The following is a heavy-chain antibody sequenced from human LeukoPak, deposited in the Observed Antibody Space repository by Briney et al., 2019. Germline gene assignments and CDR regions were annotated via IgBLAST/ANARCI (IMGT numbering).Heavy chain of an antibody. V-gene: IGHV1-18*01. CDR2: IRAYSGNT. Sequence: ASVKVSCKSSGYTFSAYGIIWVRQAPGQGLEWIGYIRAYSGNTNYAQRLQGRVTMTTDTSTSTAYMELRSLRSDDTAVSFCARDSHIAGVAYYFDYWGQGTLVTVSS. CDR1: GYTFSAYG. CDR3: ARDSHIAGVAYYFDY. D-gene: IGHD6-13*01. J-gene: IGHJ4*02.